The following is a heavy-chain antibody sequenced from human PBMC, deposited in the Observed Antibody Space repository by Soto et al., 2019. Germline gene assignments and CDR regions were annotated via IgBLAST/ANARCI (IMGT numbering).Heavy chain of an antibody. J-gene: IGHJ4*02. Sequence: ASVKVSCKASGYTFTTYDINWVRQAPGQGLEWMGNIYPDNGNTDYAQKFQGRVTMTRNTSINTAYMELKSLTSEDTGVYYCAREYGIGGTGRVGFDLWGQGTLVTVSS. D-gene: IGHD1-1*01. CDR2: IYPDNGNT. CDR1: GYTFTTYD. V-gene: IGHV1-8*01. CDR3: AREYGIGGTGRVGFDL.